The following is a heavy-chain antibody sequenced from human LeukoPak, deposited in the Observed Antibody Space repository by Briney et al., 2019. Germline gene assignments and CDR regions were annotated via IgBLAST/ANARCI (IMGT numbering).Heavy chain of an antibody. D-gene: IGHD6-6*01. V-gene: IGHV4-59*08. Sequence: SETLSLTCTVSGGSISSYYWSWIRQPPGKGLEWIGYIYYSGSTNYNPSLKSRVTMFEDKSKNQFSLRLYSVTVADTAVYYCARHFTYSSSSYFDYWGQGSLVTVSS. CDR3: ARHFTYSSSSYFDY. CDR2: IYYSGST. J-gene: IGHJ4*02. CDR1: GGSISSYY.